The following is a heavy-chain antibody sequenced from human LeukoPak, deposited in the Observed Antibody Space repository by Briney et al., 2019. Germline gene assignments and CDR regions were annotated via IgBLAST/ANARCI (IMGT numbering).Heavy chain of an antibody. Sequence: LETLSLTCTVSGYSISRGYYWGWIRQPPGKGLEWIGSIYHSGSTYYNPSLKSRVTISVDTSKNQFSLKLSSVTAADTAVYYCARGRQLRYFDWLERQFDYWGQGTLVTVSS. V-gene: IGHV4-38-2*02. CDR3: ARGRQLRYFDWLERQFDY. J-gene: IGHJ4*02. D-gene: IGHD3-9*01. CDR1: GYSISRGYY. CDR2: IYHSGST.